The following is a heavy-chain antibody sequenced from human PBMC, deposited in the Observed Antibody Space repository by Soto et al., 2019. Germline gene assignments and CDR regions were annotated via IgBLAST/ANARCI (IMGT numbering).Heavy chain of an antibody. D-gene: IGHD4-4*01. CDR2: IAYNGNT. CDR3: ARQLDSTVFDF. CDR1: GTFVSSNSYH. J-gene: IGHJ4*02. Sequence: QVHLQESGPGLVKPSATLSLTCSVSGTFVSSNSYHWTWIRQSPEKGLEWIGYIAYNGNTGYAPSLERRVSISLDTSNNPFFLSLRSVTAADTATYFCARQLDSTVFDFWGQGLLVTASS. V-gene: IGHV4-61*01.